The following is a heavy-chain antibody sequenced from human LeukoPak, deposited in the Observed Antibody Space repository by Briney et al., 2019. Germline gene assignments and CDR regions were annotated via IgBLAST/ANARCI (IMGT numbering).Heavy chain of an antibody. Sequence: SVKVSCKASGGTFSSYAISWVRQAPGQGLEWMGGIIPIFGTANYAQKFQGRVTITADESTSTAYMELSSLRSEDTAVYYCATALAATWDFDCWGQGTLVTVSS. J-gene: IGHJ4*02. CDR3: ATALAATWDFDC. CDR1: GGTFSSYA. CDR2: IIPIFGTA. V-gene: IGHV1-69*13. D-gene: IGHD6-13*01.